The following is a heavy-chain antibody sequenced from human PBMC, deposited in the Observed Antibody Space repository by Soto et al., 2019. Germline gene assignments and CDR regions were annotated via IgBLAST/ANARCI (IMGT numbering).Heavy chain of an antibody. V-gene: IGHV3-21*01. J-gene: IGHJ4*02. CDR2: ISSSSSYI. CDR3: HSIGPHDYGDYTPFDY. CDR1: GFTFSSYS. D-gene: IGHD4-17*01. Sequence: GGSLRLSCAASGFTFSSYSMNWVRQAPGKGLEWVSSISSSSSYIYYADSVKGRFTISRDNAKNSLYLQMNSLRAEDTAVYYCHSIGPHDYGDYTPFDYWGQGTLVTVSS.